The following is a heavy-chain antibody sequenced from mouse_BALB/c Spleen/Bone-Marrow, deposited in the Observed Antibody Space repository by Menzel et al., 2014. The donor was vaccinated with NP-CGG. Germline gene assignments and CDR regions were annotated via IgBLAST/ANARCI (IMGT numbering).Heavy chain of an antibody. CDR3: ARQESIYDGYYGGLTY. V-gene: IGHV5-9-1*01. CDR1: GFTFSSFA. CDR2: ISSGGGYT. Sequence: EVMLVESGGGLVKPGGSLKLSCAASGFTFSSFAMSWVRQTPEKRLEWVATISSGGGYTYYPDSVKGRFTISRDNAKNSLYLQMSSLRSEDTAMYYCARQESIYDGYYGGLTYWGQGTLVTVSA. J-gene: IGHJ3*01. D-gene: IGHD2-3*01.